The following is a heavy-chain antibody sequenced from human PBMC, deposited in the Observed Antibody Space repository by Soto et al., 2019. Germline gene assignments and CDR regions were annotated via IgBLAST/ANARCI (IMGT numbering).Heavy chain of an antibody. D-gene: IGHD1-26*01. Sequence: SETLSLTCTVSDGSISSYYWSWIRQPPGKGLEWIGYIYGTGTTNYAPSLKNRVTMSLHTSKNQFSLTLSSVTAPDTAMYYCAGFSSGTYLFGLWGPGTLVTVSP. J-gene: IGHJ4*02. CDR1: DGSISSYY. CDR3: AGFSSGTYLFGL. CDR2: IYGTGTT. V-gene: IGHV4-59*01.